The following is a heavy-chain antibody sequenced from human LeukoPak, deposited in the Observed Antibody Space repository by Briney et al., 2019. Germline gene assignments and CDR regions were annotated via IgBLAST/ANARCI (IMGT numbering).Heavy chain of an antibody. CDR2: ISGSGGST. CDR3: AKASGTGDAFDI. CDR1: GFTFSSYA. D-gene: IGHD2-8*02. J-gene: IGHJ3*02. V-gene: IGHV3-23*01. Sequence: QPGGSLRLSCAASGFTFSSYAMSWVRQAPGKVLEGVSAISGSGGSTYYADSVKGRFTISRDNSKNTLYLQMNSLRAEDTAVYYCAKASGTGDAFDIWGQGTMVTVSS.